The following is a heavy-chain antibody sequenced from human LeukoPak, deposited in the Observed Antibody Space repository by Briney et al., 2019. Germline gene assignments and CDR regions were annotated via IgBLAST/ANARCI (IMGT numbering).Heavy chain of an antibody. CDR2: ISWNSHSI. D-gene: IGHD6-19*01. CDR3: AKDIAVAAFYYFDY. Sequence: GGSLRLSCAASGFTFDDYAIHWVRQAPGKGLEWISGISWNSHSIGYADSVKGRFTISRDNAKNSLYLQMNSLRAEDTALYYCAKDIAVAAFYYFDYWGQGTLVTVSS. J-gene: IGHJ4*02. V-gene: IGHV3-9*01. CDR1: GFTFDDYA.